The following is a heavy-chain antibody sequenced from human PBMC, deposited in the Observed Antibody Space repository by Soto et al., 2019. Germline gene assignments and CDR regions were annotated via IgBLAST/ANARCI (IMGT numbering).Heavy chain of an antibody. V-gene: IGHV1-58*01. CDR1: GFTFTSSA. J-gene: IGHJ6*02. Sequence: SVKVSCKASGFTFTSSAVQWVRQARGQRLEWIGWIVVGSGNTNYAQKFQERVTITRDMSTSTAYMELSSLRSEDTAVYYCAAGGYCSSTSCYLLGMDVWGQGTTVTVSS. D-gene: IGHD2-2*01. CDR2: IVVGSGNT. CDR3: AAGGYCSSTSCYLLGMDV.